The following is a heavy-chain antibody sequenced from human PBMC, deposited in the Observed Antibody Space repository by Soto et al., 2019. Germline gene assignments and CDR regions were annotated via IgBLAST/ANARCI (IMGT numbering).Heavy chain of an antibody. CDR2: ISSSSSYT. CDR3: AAGIAAAGNDDY. D-gene: IGHD6-13*01. V-gene: IGHV3-11*05. J-gene: IGHJ4*02. Sequence: QVQLVESGGGLVKPGGSLRLSCAASGFTFSDYYMSWIRQAPGKGLEWVSYISSSSSYTNYADSVKGRFTISRDNAKNALYLQMNSLRAEDTAVYYCAAGIAAAGNDDYWGQGTLVTVSS. CDR1: GFTFSDYY.